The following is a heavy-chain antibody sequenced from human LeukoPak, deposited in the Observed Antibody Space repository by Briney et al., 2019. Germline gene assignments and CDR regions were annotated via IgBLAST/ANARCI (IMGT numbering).Heavy chain of an antibody. Sequence: SETLSLTCTVSGYSISSGYYWGWIRQPPGKGLEWIGSIYHSGSTYYNPSLKSRVTISVDTSKNQFSLKLNSVTAADTAVYYCARDIGRGYQISPLDYWGQGTLVTVSS. J-gene: IGHJ4*02. D-gene: IGHD3-3*01. CDR2: IYHSGST. CDR3: ARDIGRGYQISPLDY. V-gene: IGHV4-38-2*02. CDR1: GYSISSGYY.